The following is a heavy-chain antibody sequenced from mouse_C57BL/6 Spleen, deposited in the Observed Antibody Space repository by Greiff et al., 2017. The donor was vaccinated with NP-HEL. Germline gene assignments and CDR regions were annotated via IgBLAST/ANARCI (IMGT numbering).Heavy chain of an antibody. CDR2: IWSDGST. CDR1: GFSLTSYG. Sequence: VKLQESGPGLVAPSQSLSITCTVSGFSLTSYGVHWVRQPPGKGLEWLVVIWSDGSTTYNSALKSRLSISKDNSKSQVFLKMNSLQTDDTAMYYCARHNYGSSYGYFDVWGTGTTVTVSS. CDR3: ARHNYGSSYGYFDV. D-gene: IGHD1-1*01. J-gene: IGHJ1*03. V-gene: IGHV2-6-1*01.